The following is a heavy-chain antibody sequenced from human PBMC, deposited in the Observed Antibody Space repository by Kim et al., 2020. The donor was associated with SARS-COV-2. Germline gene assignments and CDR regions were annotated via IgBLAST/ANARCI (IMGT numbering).Heavy chain of an antibody. CDR3: ARARAVAGGGSRWFDP. J-gene: IGHJ5*02. V-gene: IGHV4-59*13. CDR2: IYHSGST. Sequence: SETLSLTCTVSGGSISSYYWSWIRQPPGKGLEWIGYIYHSGSTNYNPSLKSRVTISVDTSKNQFSLKLSSVTAADTAVYYCARARAVAGGGSRWFDPWGQGTLVTVSS. D-gene: IGHD6-19*01. CDR1: GGSISSYY.